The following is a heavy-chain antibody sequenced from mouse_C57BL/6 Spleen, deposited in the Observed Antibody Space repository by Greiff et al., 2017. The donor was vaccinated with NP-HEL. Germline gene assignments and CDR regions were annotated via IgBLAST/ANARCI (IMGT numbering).Heavy chain of an antibody. J-gene: IGHJ4*01. V-gene: IGHV3-6*01. CDR3: ARRPVYYAMDY. CDR1: GYSITSGYY. CDR2: ISYDGSN. Sequence: DVQLQESGPGLVKPSQSLSLTCSVTGYSITSGYYWNWIRQFPGNKLEWMGYISYDGSNNYNPSLKNRISITRDTSKNQFFLKLNSVTTEDTATYYCARRPVYYAMDYWGQGTSVTVSS.